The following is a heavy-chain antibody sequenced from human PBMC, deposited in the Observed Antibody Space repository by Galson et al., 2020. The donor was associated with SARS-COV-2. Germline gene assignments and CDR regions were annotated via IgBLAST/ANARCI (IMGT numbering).Heavy chain of an antibody. D-gene: IGHD1-26*01. CDR2: LKSTNEGGTA. V-gene: IGHV3-15*01. CDR1: GFPFNNAW. CDR3: ATALRWAGFQSSQDY. J-gene: IGHJ4*02. Sequence: GESLKISCVASGFPFNNAWMSWVRQAPGKGLEWVGRLKSTNEGGTADYAAPVKGRFTISRHDSETTLYLKMNNLKTEDTAVYYCATALRWAGFQSSQDYWGQGSLVTVSS.